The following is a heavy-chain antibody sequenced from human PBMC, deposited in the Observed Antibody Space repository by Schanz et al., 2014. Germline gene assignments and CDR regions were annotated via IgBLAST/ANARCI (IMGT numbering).Heavy chain of an antibody. CDR3: AREYGDSPTDF. J-gene: IGHJ4*02. D-gene: IGHD4-17*01. V-gene: IGHV1-18*01. Sequence: QVHLVQSGAEVKKPGASVKVSCKASGYTFTSYGISWVRQAPGQGLEWMGWITAYNGDTNYALKLQGRVTITADRSTSTAYMELSSLRSEDTAVYYCAREYGDSPTDFWGQGTLVTVSS. CDR1: GYTFTSYG. CDR2: ITAYNGDT.